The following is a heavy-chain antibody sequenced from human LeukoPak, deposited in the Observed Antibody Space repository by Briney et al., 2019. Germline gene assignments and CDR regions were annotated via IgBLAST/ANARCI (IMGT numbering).Heavy chain of an antibody. J-gene: IGHJ3*02. D-gene: IGHD3-9*01. CDR1: GFSFSDYY. Sequence: GGSLRLSCAASGFSFSDYYMSWIRQAPGKGLEWVSYISSSGNTIYYADSVKGRFTISRDNAKNSLYLQMNSLRAEDTALYHCAREDYDILTGRWRAFDIWGQGTMVTVSS. CDR3: AREDYDILTGRWRAFDI. V-gene: IGHV3-11*01. CDR2: ISSSGNTI.